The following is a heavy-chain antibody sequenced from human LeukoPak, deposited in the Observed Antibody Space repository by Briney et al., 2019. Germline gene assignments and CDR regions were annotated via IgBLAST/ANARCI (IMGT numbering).Heavy chain of an antibody. Sequence: PSETLSLTCTVSGGSISSSSYYWGWIRQPPGKGLEWIGSIYYSGSTYYNPSLKSRVTISVDTSKNQFSLKLSSVTAADTAVYYYARDNVGFGTAIAARQTFDYWGQGTLVTVSS. CDR3: ARDNVGFGTAIAARQTFDY. D-gene: IGHD6-6*01. CDR2: IYYSGST. V-gene: IGHV4-39*07. J-gene: IGHJ4*02. CDR1: GGSISSSSYY.